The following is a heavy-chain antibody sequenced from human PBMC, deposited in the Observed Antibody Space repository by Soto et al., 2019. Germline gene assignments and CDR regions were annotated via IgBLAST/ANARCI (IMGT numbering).Heavy chain of an antibody. D-gene: IGHD2-2*01. V-gene: IGHV3-7*01. J-gene: IGHJ6*02. CDR3: ARDPSIVLVPAATYYYYYYGMDV. CDR1: GFTFSSYW. Sequence: GGSLRLSCAASGFTFSSYWMSWVRHAPGKGLEWAANIKQDGSEKYYVESVKGRFTISRDNAKNSLYLQMNSLRAEDTAVYYCARDPSIVLVPAATYYYYYYGMDVWGQGTTVTVSS. CDR2: IKQDGSEK.